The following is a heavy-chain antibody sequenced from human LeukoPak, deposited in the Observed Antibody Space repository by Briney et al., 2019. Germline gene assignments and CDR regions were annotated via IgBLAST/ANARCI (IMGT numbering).Heavy chain of an antibody. J-gene: IGHJ3*02. CDR2: FDPEDGET. D-gene: IGHD1-26*01. Sequence: ASVKVSCTASGYTLTELSMHWVRQAPGKGLEWMGGFDPEDGETIYAQKFQGRVTMTEDTSTDTAYMELSSLRSEDTAVYYCATGRGSYFYAFDIWGQGTMVTVSS. CDR1: GYTLTELS. V-gene: IGHV1-24*01. CDR3: ATGRGSYFYAFDI.